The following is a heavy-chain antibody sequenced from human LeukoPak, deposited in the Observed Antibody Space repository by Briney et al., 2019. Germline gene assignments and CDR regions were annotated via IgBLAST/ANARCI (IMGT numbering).Heavy chain of an antibody. CDR2: IYTSGRT. J-gene: IGHJ2*01. D-gene: IGHD3-10*01. Sequence: SETLSLTCTVSGGSISSGSYYWSWIRQPAGKGLEWIGRIYTSGRTNYNSSLKSRVTISVDTSKNQFSLKLSSVTAADTAVYYCARDDYYGSGSYYPYWYFDLWGRGTLVTVSS. CDR1: GGSISSGSYY. V-gene: IGHV4-61*02. CDR3: ARDDYYGSGSYYPYWYFDL.